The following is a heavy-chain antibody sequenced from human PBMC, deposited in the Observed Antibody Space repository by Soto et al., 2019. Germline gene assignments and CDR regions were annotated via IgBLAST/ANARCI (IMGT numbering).Heavy chain of an antibody. V-gene: IGHV3-23*01. CDR2: ISGSGCST. Sequence: GGPLRLSCAPPGFTFSSYAMSWVRQAPGKGMERVSAISGSGCSTYYAVSVKGRFTISRDNSKNTLYLQMNSLRAEDTAVYYFAIDRLVIAVAGTFRLSANDYWGQGTLVTVSS. CDR1: GFTFSSYA. D-gene: IGHD6-19*01. J-gene: IGHJ4*02. CDR3: AIDRLVIAVAGTFRLSANDY.